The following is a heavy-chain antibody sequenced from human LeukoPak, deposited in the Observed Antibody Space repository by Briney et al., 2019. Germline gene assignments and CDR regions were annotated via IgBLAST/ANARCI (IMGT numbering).Heavy chain of an antibody. Sequence: SGTLSLTCAVSGGSISGSNWWSWVRQPPGKGLEWIGEIYHSRSTNYNPSLKSRVTISVDKSKNQFSLKLSSVTAADTAVYYCARRRGFDSFDAFDIWGQGTMVTVSS. V-gene: IGHV4-4*02. CDR2: IYHSRST. D-gene: IGHD3-9*01. J-gene: IGHJ3*02. CDR3: ARRRGFDSFDAFDI. CDR1: GGSISGSNW.